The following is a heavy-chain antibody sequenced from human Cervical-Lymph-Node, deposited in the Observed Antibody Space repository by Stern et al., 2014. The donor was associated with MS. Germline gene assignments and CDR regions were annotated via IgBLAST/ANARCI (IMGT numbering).Heavy chain of an antibody. V-gene: IGHV3-11*01. J-gene: IGHJ4*02. CDR1: GFTFSDYT. Sequence: VQLVESGGGLFKPGGSLRFSCAASGFTFSDYTMGWVRQAPGKGLEVVSYISSSGSTRYYADSVKGRFTISRDNAKNSLYLQMNSLRAEDTAVYYCASGGDYVDYWGQGTLVTVSS. CDR3: ASGGDYVDY. D-gene: IGHD3-10*01. CDR2: ISSSGSTR.